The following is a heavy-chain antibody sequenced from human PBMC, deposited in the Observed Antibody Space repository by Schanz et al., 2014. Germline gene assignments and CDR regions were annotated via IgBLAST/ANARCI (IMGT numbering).Heavy chain of an antibody. Sequence: QVQLVESGGGVVQPGGSLRLSCAASGFPFSSYALHWVRQAPGKGLEWVAVISYDGVNTYYADSVKGRFTISRDNSMNTVYLQMNSLRSDDAAVYYCARAQGVIRLYYGVDVWGQGTTVTVSS. V-gene: IGHV3-30*14. CDR2: ISYDGVNT. CDR3: ARAQGVIRLYYGVDV. J-gene: IGHJ6*02. CDR1: GFPFSSYA. D-gene: IGHD3-10*01.